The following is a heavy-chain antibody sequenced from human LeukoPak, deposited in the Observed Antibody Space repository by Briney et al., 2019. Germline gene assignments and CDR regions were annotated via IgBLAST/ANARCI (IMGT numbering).Heavy chain of an antibody. J-gene: IGHJ4*02. Sequence: SETLSLTCAVYGGSFSGYYWSWIRQPPGKGLEWIGEINHSGSTNYNPSLKSRVTISVDMSKNQFSLKLSSVTAADTAVYYCARRGYDHDYWGQGTLVTVSS. CDR2: INHSGST. CDR3: ARRGYDHDY. D-gene: IGHD5-12*01. V-gene: IGHV4-34*01. CDR1: GGSFSGYY.